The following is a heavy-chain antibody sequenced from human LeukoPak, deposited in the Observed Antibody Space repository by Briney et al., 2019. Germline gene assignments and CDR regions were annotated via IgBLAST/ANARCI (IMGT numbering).Heavy chain of an antibody. CDR3: ARLEGEDSSGHYYDSTDYYFDY. J-gene: IGHJ4*02. V-gene: IGHV4-39*01. Sequence: PSETLSLTCTVSGGSISSSSYYWGWIRQPPGKGLEWIGSIYYSGSTYYNPSLKSRVTISVDTSKNQFSLKLSSVTAADTAVYYCARLEGEDSSGHYYDSTDYYFDYWGQGTLVTVSS. CDR1: GGSISSSSYY. CDR2: IYYSGST. D-gene: IGHD3-22*01.